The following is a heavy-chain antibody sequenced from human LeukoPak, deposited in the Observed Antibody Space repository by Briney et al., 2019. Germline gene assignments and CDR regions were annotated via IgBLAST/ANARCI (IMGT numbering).Heavy chain of an antibody. D-gene: IGHD3-10*01. CDR3: ARAKYKITMVRGVMGY. CDR2: INPNSGGT. J-gene: IGHJ4*02. Sequence: ASVKVSCKASGYTFTGYYMHWVRQAPGQGLEWMGWINPNSGGTNYAQKFQGRVTMTRDTSISTAYMELSRLRSDDTAVYYCARAKYKITMVRGVMGYWGQGTLVTVSS. CDR1: GYTFTGYY. V-gene: IGHV1-2*02.